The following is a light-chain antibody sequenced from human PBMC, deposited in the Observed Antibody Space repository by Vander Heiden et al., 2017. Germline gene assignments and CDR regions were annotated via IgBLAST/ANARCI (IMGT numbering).Light chain of an antibody. CDR1: QDISNY. CDR2: DAS. CDR3: QQYDNLPPL. J-gene: IGKJ3*01. Sequence: DIQMTQSPSSLSASVGDRVTITCQASQDISNYLNWYQQKPGKAPKLLIYDASNWETGVPSRFSGSGSGTDFTFTISSLQPEDIATYYCQQYDNLPPLFGPGTKVDIK. V-gene: IGKV1-33*01.